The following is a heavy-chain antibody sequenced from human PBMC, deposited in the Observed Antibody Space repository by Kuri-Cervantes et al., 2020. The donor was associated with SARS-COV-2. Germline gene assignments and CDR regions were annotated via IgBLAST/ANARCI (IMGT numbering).Heavy chain of an antibody. CDR1: GFTFSSFW. V-gene: IGHV3-74*01. CDR2: ISGDGSRV. D-gene: IGHD2-2*01. J-gene: IGHJ6*03. CDR3: AKDRELGYCSSTSCRYYYYMDV. Sequence: GESLKISCAASGFTFSSFWLHWVRQAPGKGLMWVSRISGDGSRVTHADSVKGRFTISRDNSKNTLYLQMNSLRAEDTAVYYCAKDRELGYCSSTSCRYYYYMDVWCKGTTVTVSS.